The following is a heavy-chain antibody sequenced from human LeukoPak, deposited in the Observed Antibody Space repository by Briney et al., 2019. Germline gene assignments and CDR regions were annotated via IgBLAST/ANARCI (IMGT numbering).Heavy chain of an antibody. CDR2: ISYDGSNK. CDR3: AKDEGG. Sequence: GGSLRLSCAASGFTVSRNYMSWVRQAPGKGLEWVAVISYDGSNKYYADSVKGRFTISRDNSKNTLYLQMNSLRAEDTAVYYCAKDEGGWGQGTLVTVSS. J-gene: IGHJ4*02. D-gene: IGHD3-16*01. CDR1: GFTVSRNY. V-gene: IGHV3-30*18.